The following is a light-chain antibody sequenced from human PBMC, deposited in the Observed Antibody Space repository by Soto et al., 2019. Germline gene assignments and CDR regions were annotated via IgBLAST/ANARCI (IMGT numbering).Light chain of an antibody. Sequence: DIQMPQSTSSLSASVGDSVSIPCRASQSISSYLNWYQKKPGKAPNVLIYAASSLQSGVPSRFSGSGSGTDFNLTIRSLQTEDSATYYCQQSYSTTWTFGQGTKVDIK. CDR2: AAS. CDR3: QQSYSTTWT. CDR1: QSISSY. V-gene: IGKV1-39*01. J-gene: IGKJ1*01.